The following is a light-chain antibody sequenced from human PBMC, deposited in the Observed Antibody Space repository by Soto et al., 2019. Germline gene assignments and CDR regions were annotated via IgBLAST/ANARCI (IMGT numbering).Light chain of an antibody. CDR1: QSVGRN. V-gene: IGKV3-15*01. CDR2: GAS. CDR3: QQYNHWTPLT. J-gene: IGKJ4*01. Sequence: EIVMTQSPATPSVSPGERATLSCRASQSVGRNLAWYQQKPGQAPRLLIYGASTRATGIPARFSGSGSGTEFTLTISSLQSEDFAIYSCQQYNHWTPLTFGGGTKVEIK.